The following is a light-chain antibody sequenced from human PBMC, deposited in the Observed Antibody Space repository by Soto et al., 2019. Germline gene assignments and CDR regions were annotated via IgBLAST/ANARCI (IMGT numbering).Light chain of an antibody. J-gene: IGLJ1*01. V-gene: IGLV2-8*01. CDR1: SSDVGGYNF. Sequence: QSVLTQPPSASGSPGRSVTISCTGASSDVGGYNFVSWYQQHPGKAPKLLIYEVTKRPSGVPDRYSGSQPGNTASLTVSGLQAEDEADYYCCSYAGDKTYVFGSGTKVTVL. CDR3: CSYAGDKTYV. CDR2: EVT.